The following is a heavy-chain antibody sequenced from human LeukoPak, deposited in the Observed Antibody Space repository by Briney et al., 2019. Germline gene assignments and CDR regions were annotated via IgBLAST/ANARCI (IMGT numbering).Heavy chain of an antibody. CDR2: IYYSGST. J-gene: IGHJ4*02. Sequence: PSETLSLTCTVSGGSISSSSYYWGWIRQPPGKGLEWIGSIYYSGSTYYNPSLKSRVTISVDTSKNQFSLKLSSVTAADTAGYYCARGGYCNSPTCYPEDYFDYWGQGTLVTVSS. CDR3: ARGGYCNSPTCYPEDYFDY. CDR1: GGSISSSSYY. V-gene: IGHV4-39*01. D-gene: IGHD2-2*01.